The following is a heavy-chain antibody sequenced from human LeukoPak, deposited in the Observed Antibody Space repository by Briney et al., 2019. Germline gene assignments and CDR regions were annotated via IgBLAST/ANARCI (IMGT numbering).Heavy chain of an antibody. CDR2: INSDGSTT. V-gene: IGHV3-74*01. J-gene: IGHJ4*02. D-gene: IGHD7-27*01. CDR1: GFTFSSYW. CDR3: ATKLTGGYY. Sequence: PGGSLRLSCAASGFTFSSYWMHWVRQAPGKGLVWVSRINSDGSTTNYADFVKGRFTISRDNAENTLFLQVNSLRAEDTAVYYCATKLTGGYYWGQGILVTVSS.